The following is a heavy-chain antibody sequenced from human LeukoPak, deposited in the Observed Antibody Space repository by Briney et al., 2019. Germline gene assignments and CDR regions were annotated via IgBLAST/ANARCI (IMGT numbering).Heavy chain of an antibody. CDR3: ARCLGDTLTGSYYFDY. CDR2: IYPGDSDT. CDR1: GYSFTSYW. V-gene: IGHV5-51*01. D-gene: IGHD3-9*01. Sequence: GESLKISCKGSGYSFTSYWIGWVRQIPGKGLEWMGIIYPGDSDTRYSPSFQGQVTISADKSISTAYLQWSSLKASDTAMYYCARCLGDTLTGSYYFDYWGQGTLVTVSS. J-gene: IGHJ4*02.